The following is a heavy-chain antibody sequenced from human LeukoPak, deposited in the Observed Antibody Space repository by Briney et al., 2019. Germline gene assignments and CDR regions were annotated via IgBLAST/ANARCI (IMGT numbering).Heavy chain of an antibody. CDR3: ALTYYDFWSGYYTGGIDY. V-gene: IGHV5-51*01. D-gene: IGHD3-3*01. CDR2: IYPGDSDT. CDR1: GYSFTSYW. J-gene: IGHJ4*02. Sequence: GESLKISCKGSGYSFTSYWIGWVRQMPGKGLEWMGIIYPGDSDTRYSPSFQGQVTISADKSISTAYLRWSSLKASDTAMYYCALTYYDFWSGYYTGGIDYWGQGTLVTVSS.